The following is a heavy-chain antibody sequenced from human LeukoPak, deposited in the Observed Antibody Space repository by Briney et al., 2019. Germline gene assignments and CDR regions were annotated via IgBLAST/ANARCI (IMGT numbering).Heavy chain of an antibody. CDR3: ARDRRVYYDSSGYYSGSYWYFDL. J-gene: IGHJ2*01. D-gene: IGHD3-22*01. V-gene: IGHV4-4*07. Sequence: SETLSLTCTVSGGSISSYYWSWIRQPAGKGLEWIGRIYTSGSTNYNPSLKSRVTMSVDTSKNQFSLKLSYVTAADTAVYYCARDRRVYYDSSGYYSGSYWYFDLWGRGTLVTVSS. CDR2: IYTSGST. CDR1: GGSISSYY.